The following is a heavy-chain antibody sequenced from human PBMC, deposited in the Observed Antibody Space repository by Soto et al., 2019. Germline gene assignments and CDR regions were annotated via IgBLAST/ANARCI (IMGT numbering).Heavy chain of an antibody. Sequence: ASVKVSCKASGYTFTGYYMHWVRQAPGQGLEWMGWINPNSGGTNYAQKFQGRVTMTRDTSISTAYMELSRLRSDDTAVYYCASLRFSYDFCSGYSYGMDVWGQGTTVTVSS. CDR1: GYTFTGYY. CDR3: ASLRFSYDFCSGYSYGMDV. CDR2: INPNSGGT. D-gene: IGHD3-3*01. V-gene: IGHV1-2*02. J-gene: IGHJ6*02.